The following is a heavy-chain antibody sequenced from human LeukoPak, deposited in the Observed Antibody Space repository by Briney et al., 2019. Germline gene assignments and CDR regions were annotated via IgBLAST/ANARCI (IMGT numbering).Heavy chain of an antibody. Sequence: GGSLRLSCAASGFTFSNAWMSWVRQAPGKGLEWVGRIKSKTDGGTTDYAAPVKGRFTISRDDSKNTLYLQMNSLKTEDTAVYYCTTDSLYYYDSSGYYFGFDYWGQGTLVTVS. J-gene: IGHJ4*02. D-gene: IGHD3-22*01. CDR2: IKSKTDGGTT. CDR1: GFTFSNAW. V-gene: IGHV3-15*01. CDR3: TTDSLYYYDSSGYYFGFDY.